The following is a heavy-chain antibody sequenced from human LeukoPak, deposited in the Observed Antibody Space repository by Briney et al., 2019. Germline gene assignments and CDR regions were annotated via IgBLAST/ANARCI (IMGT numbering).Heavy chain of an antibody. V-gene: IGHV3-21*01. CDR2: ISSSSSYI. J-gene: IGHJ4*02. CDR3: ARCVMRYSGYDLDY. CDR1: GFTFSSYS. Sequence: PGGSLRLSCAASGFTFSSYSMNWVRQAPGKGLEWVSSISSSSSYIYYADSVKGRFTISRDNAKNSLYLQINSLRVEDTAVYYCARCVMRYSGYDLDYWGQGTLVTVSS. D-gene: IGHD5-12*01.